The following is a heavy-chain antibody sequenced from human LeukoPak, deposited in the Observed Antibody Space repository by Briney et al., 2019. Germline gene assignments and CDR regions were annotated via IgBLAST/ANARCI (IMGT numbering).Heavy chain of an antibody. CDR1: GYTFTNYG. J-gene: IGHJ5*02. V-gene: IGHV1-18*01. CDR3: ARDWDCSGGACRDCFDP. CDR2: ISADNGDT. D-gene: IGHD2-15*01. Sequence: ASVKVSCKASGYTFTNYGISWVRQAPGQGLEWMGWISADNGDTNYAQNLQDRVTMTTDTSTSTVYMELRSLRSDDTAVYYYARDWDCSGGACRDCFDPWGQGTLVTVSS.